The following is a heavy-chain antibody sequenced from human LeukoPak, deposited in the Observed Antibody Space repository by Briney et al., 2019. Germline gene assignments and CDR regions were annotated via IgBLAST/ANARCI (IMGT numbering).Heavy chain of an antibody. CDR3: ARDQYSSSPDY. CDR2: IYYSGST. CDR1: GGSISSYY. Sequence: SETLSLTCTVSGGSISSYYWSWIRQPPGKGLEWIGSIYYSGSTYYNPSLKSRVTISVDTSKNQFSLKLSSVTAADTAVYYCARDQYSSSPDYWGQGTLVTVSS. V-gene: IGHV4-59*12. D-gene: IGHD6-6*01. J-gene: IGHJ4*02.